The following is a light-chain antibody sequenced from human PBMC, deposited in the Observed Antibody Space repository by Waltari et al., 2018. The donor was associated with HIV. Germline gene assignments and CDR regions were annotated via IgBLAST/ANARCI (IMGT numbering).Light chain of an antibody. Sequence: QSALTQPASVSGSPGQSITISCAGTSSDVGGYNYVSWYQQHPGKAPILMIYDVSKRPSVFSTRFSGSKSGNTASLTISGLQADDEADYYCCSYARTSTYVFGTGTKVTVL. V-gene: IGLV2-23*02. CDR1: SSDVGGYNY. CDR2: DVS. J-gene: IGLJ1*01. CDR3: CSYARTSTYV.